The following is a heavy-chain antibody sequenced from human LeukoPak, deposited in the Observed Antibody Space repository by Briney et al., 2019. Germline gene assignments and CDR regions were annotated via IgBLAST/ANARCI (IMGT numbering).Heavy chain of an antibody. CDR2: SYYTGNT. CDR3: ARMRSYWYFDL. CDR1: GDSISSSSYF. J-gene: IGHJ2*01. Sequence: PSETLSLTCTVSGDSISSSSYFWGWIRQSPGQGLEWIGTSYYTGNTYYTPSLKSRVTISLDTSRHQFFLRLTSVIVADTALYYCARMRSYWYFDLWGRGTLVAVSS. V-gene: IGHV4-39*07. D-gene: IGHD2-15*01.